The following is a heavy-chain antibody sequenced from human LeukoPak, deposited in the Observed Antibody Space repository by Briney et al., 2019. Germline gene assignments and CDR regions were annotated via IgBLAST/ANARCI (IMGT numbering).Heavy chain of an antibody. J-gene: IGHJ6*03. CDR3: AREIAVAATYYYYMDV. Sequence: GGSLRLSCAASGFTFDDYAMHWARQGPGKGLEWVSGISWNSGSIGYADSVKGRFTISRDDAKNSLYLQMNSLRAEDTAVYYCAREIAVAATYYYYMDVWGKGTTVTISS. CDR1: GFTFDDYA. V-gene: IGHV3-9*01. D-gene: IGHD6-19*01. CDR2: ISWNSGSI.